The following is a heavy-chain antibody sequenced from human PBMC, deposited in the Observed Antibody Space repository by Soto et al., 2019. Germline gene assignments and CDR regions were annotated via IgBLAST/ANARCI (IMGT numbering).Heavy chain of an antibody. J-gene: IGHJ6*03. CDR2: IYPSDSDT. D-gene: IGHD1-1*01. Sequence: PGESLKISCKGSGYSFTSYWIGWVRQMPGKGLEWMGIIYPSDSDTRYSPSFQGQVTISADKSISTAYLQWSSLKASDTAIYYCARQVTTGRRVDYYYYYMDVWGKGTTVTVSS. CDR3: ARQVTTGRRVDYYYYYMDV. CDR1: GYSFTSYW. V-gene: IGHV5-51*01.